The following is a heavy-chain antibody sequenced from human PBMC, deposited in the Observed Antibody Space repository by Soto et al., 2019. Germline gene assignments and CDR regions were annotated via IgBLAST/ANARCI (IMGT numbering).Heavy chain of an antibody. CDR3: AVTHSITIFGVGTRAGGFDP. Sequence: QVQLVESGGGLVKPGGSLRLSCAASGFTFSDYYMSWIRQAPGKGLEWVSYISSSGSTIYYADSVKGRFTISRDNAKNSLYLQMNSLRAEDTAVYYCAVTHSITIFGVGTRAGGFDPWGQGTLVTVSS. CDR2: ISSSGSTI. J-gene: IGHJ5*02. D-gene: IGHD3-3*01. CDR1: GFTFSDYY. V-gene: IGHV3-11*01.